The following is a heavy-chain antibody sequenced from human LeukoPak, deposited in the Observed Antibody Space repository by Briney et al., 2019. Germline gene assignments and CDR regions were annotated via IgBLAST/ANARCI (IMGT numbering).Heavy chain of an antibody. Sequence: ASVKVSCKVSGYTFTSYGISWARQAPGQGLEWMGWISAYNGNTNYAQKLQGRVTMTTDTSTSTAYMELRSLRSDDTAVYYCARDIVVVPAAISLDYWGQGTLVTVSS. V-gene: IGHV1-18*01. D-gene: IGHD2-2*02. J-gene: IGHJ4*02. CDR1: GYTFTSYG. CDR2: ISAYNGNT. CDR3: ARDIVVVPAAISLDY.